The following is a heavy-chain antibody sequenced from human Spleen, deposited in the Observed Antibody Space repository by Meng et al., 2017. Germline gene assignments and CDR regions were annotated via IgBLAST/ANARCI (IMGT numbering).Heavy chain of an antibody. CDR1: GYSFTSYW. CDR3: ARGRDYGGNSGAFDI. Sequence: GGSLRLSCKGSGYSFTSYWIGWVRQMPGKGLEWMGIIYPGDSDTRYSPSFQGQVTISADKSISSAYLQWSSLKASDTAMYYCARGRDYGGNSGAFDIWGQGTMVTVSS. V-gene: IGHV5-51*01. D-gene: IGHD4-23*01. J-gene: IGHJ3*02. CDR2: IYPGDSDT.